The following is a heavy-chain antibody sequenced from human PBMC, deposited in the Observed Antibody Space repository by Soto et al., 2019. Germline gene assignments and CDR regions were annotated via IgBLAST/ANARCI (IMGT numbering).Heavy chain of an antibody. CDR3: AKDFLDYYDSSGYSH. CDR1: GFTFSSYA. V-gene: IGHV3-23*01. Sequence: PGGSLRLSCVASGFTFSSYAMSWVRQAPGKGLEWVSAISGSGGSTYYADSVKGRFTISRDNSKNTLYLQMNSLRAEDTAVYYCAKDFLDYYDSSGYSHWGQGTLVTVSS. D-gene: IGHD3-22*01. CDR2: ISGSGGST. J-gene: IGHJ4*02.